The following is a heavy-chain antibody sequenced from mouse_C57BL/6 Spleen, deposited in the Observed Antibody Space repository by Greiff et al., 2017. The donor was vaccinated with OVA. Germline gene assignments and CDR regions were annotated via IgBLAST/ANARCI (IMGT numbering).Heavy chain of an antibody. V-gene: IGHV5-6*01. Sequence: EVHLVESGGDLVKPGGSLKLSCAASGFTFSSYGMSWVRQTPDKRLEWVATISSGGSYTYSPDSVKGRFTISRDNAKNTLYLQMSSLKSEDTAMYYCARQGDSPLAYWGQGTLVTVSA. J-gene: IGHJ3*01. CDR1: GFTFSSYG. CDR2: ISSGGSYT. D-gene: IGHD3-3*01. CDR3: ARQGDSPLAY.